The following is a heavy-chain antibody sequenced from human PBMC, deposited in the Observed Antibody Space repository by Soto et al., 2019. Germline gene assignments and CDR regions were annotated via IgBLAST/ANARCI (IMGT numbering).Heavy chain of an antibody. CDR1: GFTFSSYG. V-gene: IGHV3-30*18. CDR3: AKDGYDIVATHGMDV. D-gene: IGHD5-12*01. Sequence: GGSLRLSCAASGFTFSSYGMHWVRQAPGKGLEWVAVISYDGSNKYYADSVKGRFTISRDNSKNTLYLQMNSLRAEDTAVYYCAKDGYDIVATHGMDVWGQGTTVTVSS. J-gene: IGHJ6*02. CDR2: ISYDGSNK.